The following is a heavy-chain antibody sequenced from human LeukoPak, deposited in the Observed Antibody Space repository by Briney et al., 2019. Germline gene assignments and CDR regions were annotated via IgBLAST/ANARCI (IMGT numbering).Heavy chain of an antibody. Sequence: ASVKVSCKASGYTFIGYYMHWVRQAPGQGLEWMGWINPNSGDTNYAQKFQGRVTMTRDTSISTAYMELSSLRSEDTAVYYCARGILWFGDDVWGKGTTVTIPS. J-gene: IGHJ6*04. D-gene: IGHD3-10*01. V-gene: IGHV1-2*02. CDR2: INPNSGDT. CDR1: GYTFIGYY. CDR3: ARGILWFGDDV.